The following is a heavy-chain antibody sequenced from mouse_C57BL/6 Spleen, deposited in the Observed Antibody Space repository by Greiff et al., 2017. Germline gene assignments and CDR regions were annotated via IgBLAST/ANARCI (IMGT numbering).Heavy chain of an antibody. CDR1: GYTFTSYW. D-gene: IGHD1-1*01. J-gene: IGHJ3*01. Sequence: VQLQQPGAELVMPGASVKLSCKASGYTFTSYWMHWVKQRPGPGLEWIGEIDPSDSYTNYNQKFKGKSTLTVDKSSSTAYMQLSSLTSEDSAVYYCARYYYGSSSFAYWGQGTLVTVSA. V-gene: IGHV1-69*01. CDR2: IDPSDSYT. CDR3: ARYYYGSSSFAY.